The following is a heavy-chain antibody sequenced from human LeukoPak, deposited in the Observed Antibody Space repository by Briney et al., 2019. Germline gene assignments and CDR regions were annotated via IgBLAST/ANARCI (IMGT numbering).Heavy chain of an antibody. D-gene: IGHD1-14*01. CDR1: GGSVSSYY. V-gene: IGHV4-59*08. CDR2: IHNSGRT. CDR3: ARHGTISSESYFDY. Sequence: PETPSLTCSVSGGSVSSYYWSWIRQSPGKGLEWIGYIHNSGRTNYNPSLKSQVTAFVHTSKNQVSLRLSSVTAADTAVYYCARHGTISSESYFDYWVQAALVTVSS. J-gene: IGHJ4*02.